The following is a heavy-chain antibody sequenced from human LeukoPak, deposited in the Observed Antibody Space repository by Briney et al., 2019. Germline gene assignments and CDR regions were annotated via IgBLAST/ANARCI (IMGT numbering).Heavy chain of an antibody. V-gene: IGHV3-48*03. CDR2: ISYTANTI. D-gene: IGHD3-10*01. J-gene: IGHJ4*02. Sequence: GGSLRLSCAASGFTFSSYEMNWVRQAPGKGLEWVSYISYTANTIYYADSVKGRFTISRDNAKNTLYLQMNSLRAEDTAVYYCARDITLTRGGRSDYWGQGTLVTVSA. CDR1: GFTFSSYE. CDR3: ARDITLTRGGRSDY.